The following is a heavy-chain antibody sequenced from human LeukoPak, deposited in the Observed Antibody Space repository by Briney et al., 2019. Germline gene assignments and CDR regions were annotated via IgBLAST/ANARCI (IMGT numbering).Heavy chain of an antibody. CDR3: ARAQIGSAYGSGSYSHYSYGMDV. Sequence: GGSLRLSCAASGFTFSSYAMHWVRQAPGKGLEWVAVISYDGSNKYYADSVKGRFTISRDNSKNTLYLQMNSLRAEETAVYYCARAQIGSAYGSGSYSHYSYGMDVWGQGTTVTVSS. J-gene: IGHJ6*02. CDR2: ISYDGSNK. CDR1: GFTFSSYA. V-gene: IGHV3-30*04. D-gene: IGHD3-10*01.